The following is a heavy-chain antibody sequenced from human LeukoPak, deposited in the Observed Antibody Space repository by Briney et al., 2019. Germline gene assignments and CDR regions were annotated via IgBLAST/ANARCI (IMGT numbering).Heavy chain of an antibody. D-gene: IGHD3-10*01. V-gene: IGHV3-23*01. J-gene: IGHJ4*02. Sequence: GGSLRLSCAASGFTFSSYAMSWVRQAPGKGLEWVSAISVSGASTHYADSVKGRLTISRDNSKNTLYLQMNTLRAEDTAVYYCARESTALWFGDPHSGFDYWGQGTLVTVSS. CDR1: GFTFSSYA. CDR2: ISVSGAST. CDR3: ARESTALWFGDPHSGFDY.